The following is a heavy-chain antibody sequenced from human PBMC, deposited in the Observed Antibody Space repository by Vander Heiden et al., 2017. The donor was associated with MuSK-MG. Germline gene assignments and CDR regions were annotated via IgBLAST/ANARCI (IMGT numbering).Heavy chain of an antibody. CDR3: AKGVGGSNPGRNWFDP. CDR1: GGSISSSSYY. V-gene: IGHV4-39*01. J-gene: IGHJ5*02. D-gene: IGHD3-16*01. CDR2: IYYSGST. Sequence: QLQLQESGPGLVKPSETLSLTCTVSGGSISSSSYYWGWIRQPPGKGLEWIGSIYYSGSTYYSPSLKSRVTISVDTSKNQFSLKLSSVTAADTAVYYCAKGVGGSNPGRNWFDPWGQGTLVTVSS.